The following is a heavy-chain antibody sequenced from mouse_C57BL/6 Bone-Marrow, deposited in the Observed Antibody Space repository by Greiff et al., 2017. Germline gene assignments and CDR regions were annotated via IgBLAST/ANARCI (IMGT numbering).Heavy chain of an antibody. V-gene: IGHV14-4*01. J-gene: IGHJ3*01. Sequence: VQLPPSGAELVRPGASVQLSRPASGFQLKDDYLHWVKPRPEQGRGWIGWIDPESGDTEYASNFQGKATITVDTSSNTAYLQLSSLTSEDTAVYYCTRIAYWGQGTLVTVSA. CDR1: GFQLKDDY. CDR3: TRIAY. CDR2: IDPESGDT.